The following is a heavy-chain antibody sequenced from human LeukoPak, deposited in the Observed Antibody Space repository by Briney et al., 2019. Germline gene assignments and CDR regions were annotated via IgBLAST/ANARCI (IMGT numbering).Heavy chain of an antibody. Sequence: SQTLSLTCTVSGGSISSGGYYWSWIRQPPGKGLEWIGYIYYSGSTNHNPSLKSRVTISVDTSKNQFSLKLSSVTAADTAVYYCATTYYYGSGRGDAFDIWGQGTMVTVSS. CDR2: IYYSGST. V-gene: IGHV4-61*08. J-gene: IGHJ3*02. CDR1: GGSISSGGYY. CDR3: ATTYYYGSGRGDAFDI. D-gene: IGHD3-10*01.